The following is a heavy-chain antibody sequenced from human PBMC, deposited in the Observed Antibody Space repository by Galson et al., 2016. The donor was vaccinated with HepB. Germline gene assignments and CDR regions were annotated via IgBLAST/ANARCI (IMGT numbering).Heavy chain of an antibody. J-gene: IGHJ4*02. CDR2: ISGSGGST. V-gene: IGHV3-23*01. D-gene: IGHD3-10*01. CDR3: AKDYRPYYYGSGRSPFDY. CDR1: GFTFSSYA. Sequence: SLRLSCAASGFTFSSYAMGWVRQAPGKGLEWVSAISGSGGSTYYADSVKGRFTISRDNSKNTLYLQMNSLRAEDTAVYYCAKDYRPYYYGSGRSPFDYWGQGTLVTVSS.